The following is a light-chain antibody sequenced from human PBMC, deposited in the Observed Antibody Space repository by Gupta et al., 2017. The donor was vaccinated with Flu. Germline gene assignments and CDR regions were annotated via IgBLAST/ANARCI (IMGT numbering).Light chain of an antibody. CDR2: KAS. CDR3: QQYNSYSYS. J-gene: IGKJ2*03. Sequence: DIHMTPSPSTLSASVGDRVTITCRASQSISSWLAWYQQKPGKAPKLLIYKASSLESGVPSRFSGSGSGTEFTLTISSLQPDDFATYYCQQYNSYSYSFGQGTKLEIK. CDR1: QSISSW. V-gene: IGKV1-5*03.